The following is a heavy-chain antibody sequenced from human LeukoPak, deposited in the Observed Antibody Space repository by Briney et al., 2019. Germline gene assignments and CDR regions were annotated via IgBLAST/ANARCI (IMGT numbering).Heavy chain of an antibody. CDR1: GFTFSNAW. D-gene: IGHD3-3*01. CDR3: TTDRKDVTIFGVVAGHGY. J-gene: IGHJ4*02. CDR2: IKSKTDGGTT. Sequence: GGYLRLYCAASGFTFSNAWMSWVRQAPGKGLEWVGRIKSKTDGGTTDYAAPVKGRLTISRDDSKNTLYLQMNSLKTEDTAVYYCTTDRKDVTIFGVVAGHGYWGQGTLVTVSS. V-gene: IGHV3-15*01.